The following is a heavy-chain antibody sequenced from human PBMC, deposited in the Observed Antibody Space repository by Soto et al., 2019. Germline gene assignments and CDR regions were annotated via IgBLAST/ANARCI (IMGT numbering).Heavy chain of an antibody. D-gene: IGHD1-1*01. Sequence: QVQLVESGGGVVQPGRSLRLSCAASGFTLRDYALHWVRQAPGKGLEWVAVISFDEVNKFYVESVKGRFTILRDNSNNTVFLQMNSLRVEDTAVYFCARKRTTIYFLWDALDLGGQGTMVTVSS. V-gene: IGHV3-30-3*01. J-gene: IGHJ3*01. CDR3: ARKRTTIYFLWDALDL. CDR1: GFTLRDYA. CDR2: ISFDEVNK.